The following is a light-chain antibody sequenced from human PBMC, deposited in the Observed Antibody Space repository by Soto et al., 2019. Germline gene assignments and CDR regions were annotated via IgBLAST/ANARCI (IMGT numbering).Light chain of an antibody. V-gene: IGLV2-14*01. CDR1: SSDIGAYDY. J-gene: IGLJ1*01. CDR3: SSYSSSITVGV. Sequence: QSALTQPASVSGSPGQSITVSCTGTSSDIGAYDYVSWYQQHPGKAPKVIISEVSKRPSGVSHRFSGSKSGNTASLTISGLQAEDEADYYCSSYSSSITVGVFGTGTMVTVL. CDR2: EVS.